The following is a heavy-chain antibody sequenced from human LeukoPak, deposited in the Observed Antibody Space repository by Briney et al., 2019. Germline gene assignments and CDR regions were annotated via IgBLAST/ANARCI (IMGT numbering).Heavy chain of an antibody. CDR1: GGSISSSSYY. Sequence: PSETLSLTCTVSGGSISSSSYYWGWIRQPPGKGLEWIGSIYYSGSTYYNPSLKSRVTISVDTSKNQFSLKLSSVTAADTAVYYCARRPPSPSMVRGQNWFDPWGQGTLVTVSS. V-gene: IGHV4-39*01. CDR3: ARRPPSPSMVRGQNWFDP. CDR2: IYYSGST. J-gene: IGHJ5*02. D-gene: IGHD3-10*01.